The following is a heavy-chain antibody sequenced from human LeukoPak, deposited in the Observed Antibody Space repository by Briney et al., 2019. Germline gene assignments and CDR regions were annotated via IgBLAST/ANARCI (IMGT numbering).Heavy chain of an antibody. CDR1: GGSISSSSYY. D-gene: IGHD1-26*01. J-gene: IGHJ4*02. Sequence: PSETLSLTCTVSGGSISSSSYYWGWIRQPPGKGLEWIGSIYYSGSTYYNPSLKSRVTISVDTSKNQFSLKLSSVTAADTAVYYCARDSPGENYFDYWGQGTLVTVSS. V-gene: IGHV4-39*07. CDR3: ARDSPGENYFDY. CDR2: IYYSGST.